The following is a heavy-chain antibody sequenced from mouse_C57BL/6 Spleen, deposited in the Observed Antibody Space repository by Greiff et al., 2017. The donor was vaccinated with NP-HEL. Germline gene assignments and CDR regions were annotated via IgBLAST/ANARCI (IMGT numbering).Heavy chain of an antibody. D-gene: IGHD1-1*01. CDR1: GYTFTSYW. CDR2: IHPADSDT. J-gene: IGHJ2*01. V-gene: IGHV1-74*01. CDR3: EIWGTTVVADYCDY. Sequence: QVQLQQPGAELVKPGASVKVSCKASGYTFTSYWMHGGKQRPGQGLEWIGRIHPADSDTNYNQKFKGKATLAVDKSSSTAYMQLSSLTSEDAAVYYCEIWGTTVVADYCDYWGQGTTLTVSS.